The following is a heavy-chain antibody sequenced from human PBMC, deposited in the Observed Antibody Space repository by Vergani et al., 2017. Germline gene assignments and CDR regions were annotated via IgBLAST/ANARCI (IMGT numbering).Heavy chain of an antibody. CDR2: LYYSWST. Sequence: QLQLQESGPGLVKPSATLSLTCSVSGASIRSSNYYWGWIRQPPGKGLEWIASLYYSWSTYYNPSLKSRVTISVDTSKNQFSLKLSSVTAADTAVYFCARHSTVEWLVKLGWIDPWGQGILVTVSS. D-gene: IGHD6-19*01. J-gene: IGHJ5*02. V-gene: IGHV4-39*01. CDR1: GASIRSSNYY. CDR3: ARHSTVEWLVKLGWIDP.